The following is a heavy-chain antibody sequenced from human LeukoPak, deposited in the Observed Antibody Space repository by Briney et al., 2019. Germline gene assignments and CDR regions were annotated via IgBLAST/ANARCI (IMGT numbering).Heavy chain of an antibody. D-gene: IGHD3-9*01. J-gene: IGHJ4*02. CDR1: GYDFTNYY. CDR3: ARGSLSATGPFDY. CDR2: INANSGVT. V-gene: IGHV1-2*06. Sequence: WASVKVSCKASGYDFTNYYINWVRQAPGQGLEWVGRINANSGVTSYAQKFRGRVTLARDTSINTAYMHLSRLRSDDTAVYFCARGSLSATGPFDYWGQGSLVTVSS.